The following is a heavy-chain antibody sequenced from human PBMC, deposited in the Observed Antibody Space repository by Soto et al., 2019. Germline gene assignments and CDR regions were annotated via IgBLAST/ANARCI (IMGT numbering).Heavy chain of an antibody. CDR2: IYYSGST. J-gene: IGHJ6*02. D-gene: IGHD6-19*01. V-gene: IGHV4-59*01. CDR3: ARLYSSGLGYYYYGMDV. Sequence: SEPLCLTSSVAEGSSGNYGWSCIRQHPGKGLEWIGYIYYSGSTNYNPSLKSRVTISVDTSKNQFSLKLSSVTAADTAVYYCARLYSSGLGYYYYGMDVWGQGTTVTVSS. CDR1: EGSSGNYG.